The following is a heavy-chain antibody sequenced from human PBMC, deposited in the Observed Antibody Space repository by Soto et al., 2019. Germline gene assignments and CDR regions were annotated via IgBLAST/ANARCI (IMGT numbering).Heavy chain of an antibody. CDR2: FDPEDGET. J-gene: IGHJ4*02. Sequence: ASVKVSCKVSGYTLTELSMHWVRQAPGKGLEWMGGFDPEDGETIYAQKFQGRVTMTEDTSTDTAYMELSSLRSEDTAVYYCATGGRIAAAGTEGDFDYWGQGTLVTVSS. V-gene: IGHV1-24*01. CDR3: ATGGRIAAAGTEGDFDY. CDR1: GYTLTELS. D-gene: IGHD6-13*01.